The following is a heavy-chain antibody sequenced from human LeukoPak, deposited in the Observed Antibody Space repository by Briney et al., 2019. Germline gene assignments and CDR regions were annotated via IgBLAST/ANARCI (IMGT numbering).Heavy chain of an antibody. J-gene: IGHJ6*02. V-gene: IGHV4-31*03. D-gene: IGHD6-19*01. CDR3: ARAGIAVPEKLYYYYYYGMDV. CDR2: IYYSGST. CDR1: GGSISSGGYY. Sequence: SETLSLTCTVSGGSISSGGYYWSWIRQHPGKGLEWIGYIYYSGSTYYNPSLKSRVTISVDTSKNQFSLKLSSVTAADTAVYYCARAGIAVPEKLYYYYYYGMDVWGQGTTVTVSS.